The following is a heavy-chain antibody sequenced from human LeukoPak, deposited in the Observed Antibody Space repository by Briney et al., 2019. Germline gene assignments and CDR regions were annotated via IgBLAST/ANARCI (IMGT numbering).Heavy chain of an antibody. J-gene: IGHJ4*02. CDR1: GFTFSSYS. V-gene: IGHV3-23*01. Sequence: GGSLRLSCAASGFTFSSYSMTWVRQAPGKGLEWVSAINTGGDDTYYADSVRGRFAISRDNSKNTLYLQMNSLRAEDTAVYYCANGAAGRYCTSTTCYRWGPGTLVTVSS. CDR3: ANGAAGRYCTSTTCYR. CDR2: INTGGDDT. D-gene: IGHD2-2*01.